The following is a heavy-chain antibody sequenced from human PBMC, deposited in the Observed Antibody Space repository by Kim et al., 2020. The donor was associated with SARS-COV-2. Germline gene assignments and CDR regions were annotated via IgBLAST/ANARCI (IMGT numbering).Heavy chain of an antibody. V-gene: IGHV1-69*13. D-gene: IGHD3-9*01. CDR2: IIPIFGTA. Sequence: SVKVSCKASVGTFSSYAISWVRQAPGQGLEWMGGIIPIFGTANYAQKFQGRVTITADESTRTAYMELSSLRSEDTAVYYCARENYDILAGWVLGAFDIWGQGTIVSVSS. CDR3: ARENYDILAGWVLGAFDI. J-gene: IGHJ3*02. CDR1: VGTFSSYA.